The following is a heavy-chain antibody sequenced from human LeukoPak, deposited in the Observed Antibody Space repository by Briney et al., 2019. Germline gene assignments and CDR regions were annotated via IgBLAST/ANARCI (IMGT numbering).Heavy chain of an antibody. Sequence: GGSLRLSCAASGFTFSSYAMSWVRQAPGKGLEWVSAISGSGGSTYYADSVKGRFTISKDNSKNTLYLQMNSLRAEDTAVYYCATGRTIVVVPAAMPDYWGQGTLVTVSS. J-gene: IGHJ4*02. CDR2: ISGSGGST. V-gene: IGHV3-23*01. D-gene: IGHD2-2*01. CDR1: GFTFSSYA. CDR3: ATGRTIVVVPAAMPDY.